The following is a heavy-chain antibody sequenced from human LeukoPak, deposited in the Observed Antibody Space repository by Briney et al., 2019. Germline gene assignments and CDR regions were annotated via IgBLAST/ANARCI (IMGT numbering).Heavy chain of an antibody. D-gene: IGHD1-26*01. Sequence: SETLSLTCTVSGGSISSRSYYWGWIRQPPGKGLEWIANIYYSGDTYYNPSLKSRVTISVDTSKNQFSLKLSSVAAADTVVYYCARDRSRWDLLPFDSWGQGTLVTVSS. CDR1: GGSISSRSYY. CDR2: IYYSGDT. J-gene: IGHJ4*02. CDR3: ARDRSRWDLLPFDS. V-gene: IGHV4-39*07.